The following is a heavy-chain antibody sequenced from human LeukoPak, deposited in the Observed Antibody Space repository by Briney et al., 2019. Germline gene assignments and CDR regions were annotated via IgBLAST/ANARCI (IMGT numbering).Heavy chain of an antibody. D-gene: IGHD3-22*01. CDR2: IDSDGSGT. J-gene: IGHJ1*01. CDR1: GYTFSSFW. CDR3: ARVLSADSPGFQH. Sequence: GGSLRLSCAASGYTFSSFWIHWVRQAPGKGLEWVARIDSDGSGTRYADSVKGRFTISRDNAKNTLYLQMNSLRAEDTAVCYCARVLSADSPGFQHWGQGTLVTVSS. V-gene: IGHV3-74*01.